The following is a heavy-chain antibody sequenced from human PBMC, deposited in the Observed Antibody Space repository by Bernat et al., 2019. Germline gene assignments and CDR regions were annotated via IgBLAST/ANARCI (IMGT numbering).Heavy chain of an antibody. J-gene: IGHJ6*02. Sequence: QVQLVQSGAEVKKPGASVKVSCKASGYTFTSYGISWVRQAPGQGLEWMGWISAYNGNTNYAQKLQGRVTMTTDTSTSTAYMERRSLRSDDTAVYYCAREEGVTTVTTLDTIADFLYGMDVWGQGTTVTVSS. V-gene: IGHV1-18*01. CDR1: GYTFTSYG. CDR3: AREEGVTTVTTLDTIADFLYGMDV. CDR2: ISAYNGNT. D-gene: IGHD4-17*01.